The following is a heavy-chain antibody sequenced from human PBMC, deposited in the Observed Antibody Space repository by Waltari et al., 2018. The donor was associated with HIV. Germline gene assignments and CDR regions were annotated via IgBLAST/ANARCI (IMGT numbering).Heavy chain of an antibody. V-gene: IGHV4-39*07. CDR2: RYYSGST. J-gene: IGHJ5*02. D-gene: IGHD3-3*01. CDR1: GGSISSSSYY. CDR3: ARDDYDFWSGYKWNWFDP. Sequence: QLQLQESGPGLVKPSETLSLTCTVSGGSISSSSYYWGWIRQPPGKGLEWIGSRYYSGSTYYNPALKSRVTISGDTSKNQFARKLSSVTAADTAVYYCARDDYDFWSGYKWNWFDPWGQGTLVTVSS.